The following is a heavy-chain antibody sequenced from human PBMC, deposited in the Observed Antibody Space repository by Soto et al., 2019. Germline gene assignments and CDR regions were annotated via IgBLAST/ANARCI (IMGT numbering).Heavy chain of an antibody. CDR2: IKSKTDGGTT. CDR1: GFTFSNAW. CDR3: TTVSTYYYDSSGYQPLDY. Sequence: PGGSLRLSCAASGFTFSNAWMNWVRQAPGKGLEWVGRIKSKTDGGTTDYAAPVKGRFTISRDDSKNTLYLQMNSLKTEDTAVYYCTTVSTYYYDSSGYQPLDYWGQGTLVTVSS. J-gene: IGHJ4*02. V-gene: IGHV3-15*07. D-gene: IGHD3-22*01.